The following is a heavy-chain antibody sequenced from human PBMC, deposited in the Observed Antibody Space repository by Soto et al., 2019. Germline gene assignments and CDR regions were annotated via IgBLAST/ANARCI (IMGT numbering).Heavy chain of an antibody. Sequence: SETLSLTCAVYGESFSGYYWSWIRQPPGKGLEWIGEINHSGSTNYNPSLKSRVTISVDTSKNQFSLKLSSVTAADTAVYYCARGSGITIFGVVITEYFQHWGQGTLVTVSS. V-gene: IGHV4-34*01. D-gene: IGHD3-3*01. CDR2: INHSGST. CDR3: ARGSGITIFGVVITEYFQH. J-gene: IGHJ1*01. CDR1: GESFSGYY.